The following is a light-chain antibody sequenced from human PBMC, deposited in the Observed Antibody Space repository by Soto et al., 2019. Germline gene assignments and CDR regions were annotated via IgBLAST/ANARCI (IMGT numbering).Light chain of an antibody. Sequence: EIVLTQSPGTLSLSQGERATLSCRASQRVTSTSLAWYQQKPGQAPRLLIYGASSRATGIPDRFSGSGSGTDFTLTISRLEPEDFAVYYCQQYGSSPLTFGGGTKVEIK. CDR3: QQYGSSPLT. V-gene: IGKV3-20*01. J-gene: IGKJ4*01. CDR1: QRVTSTS. CDR2: GAS.